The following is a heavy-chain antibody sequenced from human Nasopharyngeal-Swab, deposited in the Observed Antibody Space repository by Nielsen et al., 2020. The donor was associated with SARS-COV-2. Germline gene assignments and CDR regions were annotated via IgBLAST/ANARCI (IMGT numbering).Heavy chain of an antibody. J-gene: IGHJ4*02. Sequence: GESLKISCAASGFTFSSYAFHWVRQAPGKGLEWVAVISYDGSNKYYADSVKGRFTISRDNSKNTLYLQMNSLRAEDTAVYYCAKAFQEPPLRYFDIWGQGTLVTVSS. CDR3: AKAFQEPPLRYFDI. CDR2: ISYDGSNK. CDR1: GFTFSSYA. D-gene: IGHD3-9*01. V-gene: IGHV3-30-3*01.